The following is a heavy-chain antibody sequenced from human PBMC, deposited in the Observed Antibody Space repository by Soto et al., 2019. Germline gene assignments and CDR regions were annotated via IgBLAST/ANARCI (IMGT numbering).Heavy chain of an antibody. Sequence: SETLSLTCTVSGGSISSYYWSWIRQPPGKGLEWIGYIYYSGSTNYNPSLKSRVTISVDTSKNQFSLKLSSVTAADTAVYYCARDRYDILTGYYLRPVDFDIWGKGTMVTVS. CDR1: GGSISSYY. J-gene: IGHJ3*02. D-gene: IGHD3-9*01. CDR3: ARDRYDILTGYYLRPVDFDI. CDR2: IYYSGST. V-gene: IGHV4-59*01.